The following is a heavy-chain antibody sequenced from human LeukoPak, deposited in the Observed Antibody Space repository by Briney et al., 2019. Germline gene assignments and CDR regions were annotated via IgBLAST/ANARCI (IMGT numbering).Heavy chain of an antibody. CDR1: GCSISSSSYY. CDR2: IYYSGST. V-gene: IGHV4-39*01. Sequence: SETLSLTCTVSGCSISSSSYYWGWIRQPPGKGLEWIGSIYYSGSTYYNPSLKSRVTISVDTSNNQFSLKLSSVTAADTAVYYCARRMPYCSSTSCHRYYFDYWGQGTLVTVSS. J-gene: IGHJ4*02. D-gene: IGHD2-2*01. CDR3: ARRMPYCSSTSCHRYYFDY.